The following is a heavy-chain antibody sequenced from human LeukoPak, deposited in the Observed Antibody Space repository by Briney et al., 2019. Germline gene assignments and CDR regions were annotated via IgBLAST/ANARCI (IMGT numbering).Heavy chain of an antibody. CDR1: GFTFSSYG. CDR3: AKDRRAGGYSKLFLLDY. J-gene: IGHJ4*02. Sequence: PGGSLRLSCAASGFTFSSYGMHWVRQAPGKGLEWVAFIRCDGSNKYYADSVKGRFTISRDNSKNTLYLQMNSLRAEDTAVYYCAKDRRAGGYSKLFLLDYWGQGTLVTVSS. CDR2: IRCDGSNK. V-gene: IGHV3-30*02. D-gene: IGHD1-26*01.